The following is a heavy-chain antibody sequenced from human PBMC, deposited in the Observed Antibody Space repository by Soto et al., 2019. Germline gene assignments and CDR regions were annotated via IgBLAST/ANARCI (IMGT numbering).Heavy chain of an antibody. CDR2: IKQDGSEK. CDR3: ANSRFGELFYYVC. V-gene: IGHV3-7*01. Sequence: GGSLRLSCAASGFTFSSYWMSWVRQAPGKGLEWVANIKQDGSEKYYVDSVKGRFTISRDNAKNSLYLQMNSLRAEDTAVYYCANSRFGELFYYVCWGQGTLVTVSS. CDR1: GFTFSSYW. D-gene: IGHD3-10*01. J-gene: IGHJ4*02.